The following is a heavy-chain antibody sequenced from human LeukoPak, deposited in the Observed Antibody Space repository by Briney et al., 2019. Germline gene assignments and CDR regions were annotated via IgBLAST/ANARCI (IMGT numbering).Heavy chain of an antibody. V-gene: IGHV3-53*01. Sequence: GGSLRLSCAASGFTVSSNYMNWVRQAPGKGLEWVSVIYGGGNIYYADSVKGRFTISRDNSKNTLYLQMNSLRAGDTAVYYCARGAGYNYPYYFDYWGQGTLVTVSS. CDR3: ARGAGYNYPYYFDY. CDR1: GFTVSSNY. CDR2: IYGGGNI. J-gene: IGHJ4*02. D-gene: IGHD5-24*01.